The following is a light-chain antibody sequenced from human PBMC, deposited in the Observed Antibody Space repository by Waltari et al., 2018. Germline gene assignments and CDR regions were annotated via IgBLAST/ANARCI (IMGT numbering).Light chain of an antibody. CDR3: QQCNTYS. Sequence: DIQMTQSPSTLSTSVGDRVTITCRASQSVRTWLAWYQQKPGKAPKLLIYKASSLESGGSSRFSGSGSGTDFTLTISNLQPDDFATYYCQQCNTYSFGQGTRLEIK. V-gene: IGKV1-5*03. CDR2: KAS. CDR1: QSVRTW. J-gene: IGKJ2*01.